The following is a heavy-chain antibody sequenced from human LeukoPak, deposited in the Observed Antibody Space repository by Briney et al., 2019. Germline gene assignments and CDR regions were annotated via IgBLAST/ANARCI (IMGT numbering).Heavy chain of an antibody. V-gene: IGHV3-13*01. CDR1: GFTFSSFD. CDR2: IGTASDT. J-gene: IGHJ6*03. CDR3: ARGPPRGKYFYLDV. D-gene: IGHD1-1*01. Sequence: GGSLRLSCAASGFTFSSFDMHWVRQPTGQGLEWVSTIGTASDTYYPGSVEGRFTLSRDNAKNSLYLQMNSLTAGDTAVYYCARGPPRGKYFYLDVWGKGTTVTVSS.